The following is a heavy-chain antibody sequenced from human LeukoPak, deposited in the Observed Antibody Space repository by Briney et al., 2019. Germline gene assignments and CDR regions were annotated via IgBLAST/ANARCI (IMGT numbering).Heavy chain of an antibody. CDR1: GFSFNDAW. V-gene: IGHV3-15*01. J-gene: IGHJ4*02. D-gene: IGHD2-15*01. Sequence: GGSLRLSCAASGFSFNDAWMSWVRQAPGEGLEWVGRIKRKTDGGTTDYAAPVKGRFSISRDDSKTSLYLQMNNLQTEDTAVYYCTTDTRRVVVPKWGQGTLVTVSS. CDR2: IKRKTDGGTT. CDR3: TTDTRRVVVPK.